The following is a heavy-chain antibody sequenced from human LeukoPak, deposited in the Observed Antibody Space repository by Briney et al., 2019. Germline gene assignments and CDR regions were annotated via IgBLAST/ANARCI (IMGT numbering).Heavy chain of an antibody. V-gene: IGHV4-39*07. D-gene: IGHD3-10*01. Sequence: PSETLSLTCTVSGGSISSSSYYWGWIRQPPGKGLEWIGTIYYSGSTSYNPSLKSRVTISVDTSKNQFSLKLSSVTAADTAVYYCARVGEGFDYYYYYMDVWGKGTTVTIPS. CDR3: ARVGEGFDYYYYYMDV. CDR2: IYYSGST. CDR1: GGSISSSSYY. J-gene: IGHJ6*03.